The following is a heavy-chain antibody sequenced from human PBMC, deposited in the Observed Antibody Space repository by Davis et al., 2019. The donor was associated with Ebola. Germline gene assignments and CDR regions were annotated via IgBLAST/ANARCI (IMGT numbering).Heavy chain of an antibody. V-gene: IGHV3-33*01. D-gene: IGHD2-8*02. J-gene: IGHJ4*02. CDR1: GFTFSGSG. CDR3: ARGYWNFDQ. CDR2: IWSDGSTK. Sequence: PGGSLRLSCAASGFTFSGSGMHWVRQAPGKGLEWVAVIWSDGSTKYYVDSVEGRFTISRDNAKNSLYLQMSSLRADDTAVYYCARGYWNFDQWGQGTLVTVSS.